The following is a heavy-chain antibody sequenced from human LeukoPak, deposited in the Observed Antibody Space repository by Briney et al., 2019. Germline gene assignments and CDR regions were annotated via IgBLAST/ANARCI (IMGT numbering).Heavy chain of an antibody. D-gene: IGHD1-26*01. Sequence: GGSLRLSCAASGFTFSSYSMNWVRQAPGKGLEWVSYISSSSSTIYYADSVKGRFTISRDNAKNSLYLQMNSLRAEDTAVYCCARIVGARWGYFDYWGQGTLVTVSS. CDR1: GFTFSSYS. CDR3: ARIVGARWGYFDY. V-gene: IGHV3-48*01. CDR2: ISSSSSTI. J-gene: IGHJ4*02.